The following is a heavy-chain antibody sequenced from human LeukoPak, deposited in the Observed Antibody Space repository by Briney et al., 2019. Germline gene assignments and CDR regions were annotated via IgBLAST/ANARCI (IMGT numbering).Heavy chain of an antibody. Sequence: ASVKVSCKASGYTFTSYGISWVRQAPGQGLEWMGWISAYNGNTNYAQKLQGRVTMTTDTSTSTAYMELRSLRSDDTAVYYCARPSTVVTPRGAFDIWGQGTMVTVSS. CDR1: GYTFTSYG. CDR3: ARPSTVVTPRGAFDI. J-gene: IGHJ3*02. CDR2: ISAYNGNT. D-gene: IGHD2-15*01. V-gene: IGHV1-18*01.